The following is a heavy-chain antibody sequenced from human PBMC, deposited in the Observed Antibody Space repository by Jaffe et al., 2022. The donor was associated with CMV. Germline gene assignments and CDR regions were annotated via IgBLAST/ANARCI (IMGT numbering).Heavy chain of an antibody. CDR1: GYTFTSYA. Sequence: QVQLVQSGAEVKKPGASVKVSCKASGYTFTSYAMHWVRQAPGQRLEWMGWINAGNGNTKYSQKFQGRVTITRDTSASTAYMELSSLRSEDTAVYYCARHLGRSKWELLPDYWGQGTLVTVSS. J-gene: IGHJ4*02. CDR3: ARHLGRSKWELLPDY. CDR2: INAGNGNT. D-gene: IGHD1-26*01. V-gene: IGHV1-3*01.